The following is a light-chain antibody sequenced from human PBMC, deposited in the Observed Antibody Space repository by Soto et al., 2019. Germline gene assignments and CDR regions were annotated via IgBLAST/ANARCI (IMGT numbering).Light chain of an antibody. CDR1: SSDVGGHNY. CDR2: SVS. CDR3: CSYAGSYTYV. J-gene: IGLJ1*01. Sequence: QSVLTQPRSVSGSPGQSVTISCTGTSSDVGGHNYVSWYQQYPGKAPKLLLSSVSERPSGVPDRFSGSKSGNTASLTISGLQAEDEAEYYCCSYAGSYTYVFGTGTKVTVL. V-gene: IGLV2-11*01.